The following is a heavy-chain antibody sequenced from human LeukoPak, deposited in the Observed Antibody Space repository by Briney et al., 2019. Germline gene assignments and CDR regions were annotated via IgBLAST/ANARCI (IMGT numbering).Heavy chain of an antibody. Sequence: GGSLRLSCAASGFTFSNAWMNWVRQAPGKGLEWVSSISSSSSYIYYADSVKGRFTISRDNAKNSLYLQMNSLRAEDTAVYYCARGFNDYGDYGAFDIWGQGTMVTVSS. V-gene: IGHV3-21*01. D-gene: IGHD4-17*01. J-gene: IGHJ3*02. CDR1: GFTFSNAW. CDR2: ISSSSSYI. CDR3: ARGFNDYGDYGAFDI.